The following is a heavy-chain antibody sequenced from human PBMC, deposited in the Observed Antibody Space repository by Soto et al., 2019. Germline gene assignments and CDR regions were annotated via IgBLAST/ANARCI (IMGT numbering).Heavy chain of an antibody. V-gene: IGHV3-48*01. J-gene: IGHJ6*03. CDR1: GFTFSSYS. Sequence: GGSLRLSCAASGFTFSSYSMNWVRQAPGKGLEWVSYISSSSSTIYYADSVKGRFTISRDNAKNSLYLQMNSLRAEDTAVYYCAKSPGSTRWMGVLGGDYYYYYMDVWGKGTTVTVSS. CDR2: ISSSSSTI. CDR3: AKSPGSTRWMGVLGGDYYYYYMDV. D-gene: IGHD3-16*01.